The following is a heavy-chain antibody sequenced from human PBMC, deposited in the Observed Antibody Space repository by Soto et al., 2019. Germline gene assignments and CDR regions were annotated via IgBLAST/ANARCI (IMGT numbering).Heavy chain of an antibody. V-gene: IGHV3-74*01. D-gene: IGHD2-8*01. CDR2: INSDGSGT. J-gene: IGHJ6*03. CDR3: ARLNGVPYYYYMDF. CDR1: GFTFSSYW. Sequence: PGGSLRLSCAASGFTFSSYWMHWVRQAPGKGLVWVSRINSDGSGTSYADSVKGRFTISRDNAKNSLYLQMNSLRAEDTAVYYCARLNGVPYYYYMDFWGKGSSVTVSS.